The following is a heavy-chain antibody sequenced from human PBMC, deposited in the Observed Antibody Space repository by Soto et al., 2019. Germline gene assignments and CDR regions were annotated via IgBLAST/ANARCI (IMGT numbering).Heavy chain of an antibody. CDR3: ARGRYGDY. CDR1: GYAFTTYG. CDR2: ISAHNGNT. Sequence: QVHLVQSGAEVKKPGASVKVSCKGSGYAFTTYGITWVRQAPGQGLEWMGWISAHNGNTNYAQKLQGRVTVTRDTSTSTAHMELSRLRSDDTAVYYFARGRYGDYWGQGALVTVSS. D-gene: IGHD1-1*01. J-gene: IGHJ4*02. V-gene: IGHV1-18*01.